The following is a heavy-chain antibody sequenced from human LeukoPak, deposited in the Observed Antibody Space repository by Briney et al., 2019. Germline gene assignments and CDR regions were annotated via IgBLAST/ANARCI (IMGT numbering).Heavy chain of an antibody. CDR1: GGPIRNSSFY. J-gene: IGHJ4*02. CDR2: ISYTGST. CDR3: ARQRGAMADS. D-gene: IGHD5-18*01. V-gene: IGHV4-39*01. Sequence: SETLSLTCTVSGGPIRNSSFYWGWIRQPPGKGPEWVGSISYTGSTYYSPSLKSRVTISVDTSKNQFSLKLSSVSAADTAVYYCARQRGAMADSWGQGTLVTVSS.